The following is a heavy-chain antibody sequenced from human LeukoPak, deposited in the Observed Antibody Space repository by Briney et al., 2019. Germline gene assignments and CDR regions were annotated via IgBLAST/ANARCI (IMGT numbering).Heavy chain of an antibody. V-gene: IGHV3-23*01. Sequence: PSETLSLTCNVSGGYISGYYWSWIRQPPGKGLEWVSAISGSGGSTYYADSVKGRFTISIDNSKNTLYLQMNSLRAEDTAVYYCAKDLDFWSGYYCDYWGQGTLVTVSS. CDR3: AKDLDFWSGYYCDY. CDR1: GGYISGYY. CDR2: ISGSGGST. D-gene: IGHD3-3*01. J-gene: IGHJ4*02.